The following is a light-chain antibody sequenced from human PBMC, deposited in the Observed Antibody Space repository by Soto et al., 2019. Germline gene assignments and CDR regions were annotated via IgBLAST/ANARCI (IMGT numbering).Light chain of an antibody. CDR2: AAS. V-gene: IGKV1-39*01. CDR1: QSISSY. CDR3: QQPYSPPFT. Sequence: DIQMTQSPSSLSASVGDRVTITCRASQSISSYLNWYQQKPGKAPKLLIYAASSLQSGVPSRFSGSGSGTDFTLTISSLQPEDFATYYCQQPYSPPFTFGPGTKVDIK. J-gene: IGKJ3*01.